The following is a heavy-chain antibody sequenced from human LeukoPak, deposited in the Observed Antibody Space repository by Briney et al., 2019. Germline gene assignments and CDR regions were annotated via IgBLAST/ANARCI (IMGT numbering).Heavy chain of an antibody. Sequence: SETLSLTCAVYGGSFSGYYWSWIRQPPGKGLEWIGEINHSGGTNYNPSLKSRVPISVDTSKNQFSLKLSSVTAADTAVYYCAREGVVVPAARGDYYGMDVWGQGTTVTVSS. CDR3: AREGVVVPAARGDYYGMDV. J-gene: IGHJ6*02. CDR2: INHSGGT. CDR1: GGSFSGYY. D-gene: IGHD2-2*01. V-gene: IGHV4-34*01.